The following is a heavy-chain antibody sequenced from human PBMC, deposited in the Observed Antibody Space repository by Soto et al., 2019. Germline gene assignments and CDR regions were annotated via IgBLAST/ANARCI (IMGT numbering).Heavy chain of an antibody. J-gene: IGHJ3*02. CDR2: ISRSHTYI. D-gene: IGHD3-3*01. CDR1: GFTFNTYS. Sequence: EIQLVESGGGLVKPGGSLRLSCSASGFTFNTYSMTWVRQAPGKGLQWVASISRSHTYIDYADSVRGRFTISRDNAHNALYLQMDSLRDEDTAVYYCARDSITIFCVAHHQSCDIWGQGTEVTVSS. V-gene: IGHV3-21*02. CDR3: ARDSITIFCVAHHQSCDI.